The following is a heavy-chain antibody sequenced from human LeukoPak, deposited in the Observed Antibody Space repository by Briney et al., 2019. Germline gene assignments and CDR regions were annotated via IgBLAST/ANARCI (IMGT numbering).Heavy chain of an antibody. Sequence: SGPTLVNPTQTLTLTCTFSGFSLSTSGMCVTWIRQPPGKALEWLARIDWDDDKYYSTSLKTRLTISKDTSKNQVVLTMTNTDPVDTATYYCARMRAYSNVYYFDYWGQGTLVTVSS. V-gene: IGHV2-70*11. CDR2: IDWDDDK. CDR1: GFSLSTSGMC. D-gene: IGHD4-11*01. CDR3: ARMRAYSNVYYFDY. J-gene: IGHJ4*02.